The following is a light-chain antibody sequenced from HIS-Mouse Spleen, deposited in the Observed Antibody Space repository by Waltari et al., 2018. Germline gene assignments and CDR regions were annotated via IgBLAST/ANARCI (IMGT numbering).Light chain of an antibody. Sequence: SYELTQPPSVSVSPGQTASITCPGDKWGDKSACWYQQKPGQSPVLVIYQDSKRPSGIPERFSGSNSGNTATLTISGTQAMDEADYYCQAWDSSTAVFGTGTKVTVL. CDR3: QAWDSSTAV. CDR2: QDS. J-gene: IGLJ1*01. V-gene: IGLV3-1*01. CDR1: KWGDKS.